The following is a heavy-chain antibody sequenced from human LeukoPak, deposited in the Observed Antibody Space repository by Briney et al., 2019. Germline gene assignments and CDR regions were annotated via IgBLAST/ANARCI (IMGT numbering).Heavy chain of an antibody. CDR2: ISRSGEIS. J-gene: IGHJ4*02. Sequence: GGSLRLSCAASGFTVSSNYMSWVRQAPGKGLEWVSIISRSGEISYHANSVTGRFTISRDNSKSTLYLQMNSLKAEDTAVYFCAKSDDNSNFHLTGYLDYWGQGTLVSVSS. CDR3: AKSDDNSNFHLTGYLDY. V-gene: IGHV3-23*01. CDR1: GFTVSSNY. D-gene: IGHD3-22*01.